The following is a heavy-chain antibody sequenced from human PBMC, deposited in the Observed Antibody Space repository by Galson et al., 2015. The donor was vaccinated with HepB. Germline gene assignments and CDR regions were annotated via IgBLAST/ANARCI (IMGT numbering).Heavy chain of an antibody. J-gene: IGHJ4*02. Sequence: SVKVSCKASGYTFTPYPISWVRQAPGQGLEWMGWISTYNGDTNYAQKFQDRVSMTTDTSTSTAYLELRSLRFDDTAVYYCARVKSPRLRDHWGQGTLITVSS. CDR2: ISTYNGDT. CDR1: GYTFTPYP. V-gene: IGHV1-18*04. CDR3: ARVKSPRLRDH. D-gene: IGHD3-16*01.